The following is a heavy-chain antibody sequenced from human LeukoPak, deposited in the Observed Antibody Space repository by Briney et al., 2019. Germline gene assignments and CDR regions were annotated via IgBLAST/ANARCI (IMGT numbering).Heavy chain of an antibody. CDR2: ISSSSSYI. CDR1: GFTFSSYS. J-gene: IGHJ6*02. D-gene: IGHD2-2*01. V-gene: IGHV3-21*01. Sequence: PGGSLRLSCAASGFTFSSYSMNWVRQAPGKGLEWVSSISSSSSYIYYADSVKGRFTISRDNAKNSLYLQMNSLRAEDTAVYYCPREVENTVVVPAAMLYYYGMDVWGQGTTVTV. CDR3: PREVENTVVVPAAMLYYYGMDV.